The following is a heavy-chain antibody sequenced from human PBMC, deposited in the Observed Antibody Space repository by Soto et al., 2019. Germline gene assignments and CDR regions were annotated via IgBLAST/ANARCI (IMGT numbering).Heavy chain of an antibody. J-gene: IGHJ4*02. CDR3: LIAVAGSFAPDY. CDR2: ISSSSTYI. D-gene: IGHD6-19*01. Sequence: EVQLVESGGGLVKPGGSLRLSCAASGFTFSTYSMNWVRQAPGKGLEWVSYISSSSTYIYYADSVKGRFTISRDNAKNSLYLQMNSLRAKDTAVYYCLIAVAGSFAPDYWGQGTLVTVSS. CDR1: GFTFSTYS. V-gene: IGHV3-21*01.